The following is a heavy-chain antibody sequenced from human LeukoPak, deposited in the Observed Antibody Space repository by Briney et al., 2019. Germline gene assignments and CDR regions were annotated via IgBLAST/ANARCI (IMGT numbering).Heavy chain of an antibody. Sequence: ASVKVSCKASGGSFSDWPINWVRQAPGQGLEWLGCIIPKYSASSYAQAFQGRVTITADESTNTVYMEMSGLRPDDTAVYYCVRPDRIFGVPAAFDAWGQGTLVAVSS. CDR3: VRPDRIFGVPAAFDA. V-gene: IGHV1-69*13. D-gene: IGHD3-3*02. J-gene: IGHJ3*01. CDR2: IIPKYSAS. CDR1: GGSFSDWP.